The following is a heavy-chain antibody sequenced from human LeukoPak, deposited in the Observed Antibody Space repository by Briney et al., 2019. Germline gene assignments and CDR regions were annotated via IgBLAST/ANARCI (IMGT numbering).Heavy chain of an antibody. CDR3: ARGTRLGLRVPGAFDY. Sequence: SQTLSLTCTVSGGSISSGSYYWSWIRQPAGKGLEWIGRIYTSGSTNYNPSLKSRVTISVDTSKNQFSLKLSSVTAADTAVYYCARGTRLGLRVPGAFDYWGQGTLVTVSS. CDR1: GGSISSGSYY. CDR2: IYTSGST. J-gene: IGHJ4*02. D-gene: IGHD5/OR15-5a*01. V-gene: IGHV4-61*02.